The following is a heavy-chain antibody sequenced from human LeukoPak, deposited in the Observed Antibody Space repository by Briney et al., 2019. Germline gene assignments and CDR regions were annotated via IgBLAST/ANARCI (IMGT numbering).Heavy chain of an antibody. CDR1: GFTFNNYA. V-gene: IGHV3-9*01. D-gene: IGHD5-24*01. CDR3: AKDDSAEMATISGWFDP. Sequence: GGSLRLSCAASGFTFNNYAMHWVRQAPGKGLEWVSVISWNSGSIGYADSVKGRFTISRDNAKNSLYLQMNSLRAEDTALHYCAKDDSAEMATISGWFDPWGQGTMVTVSS. J-gene: IGHJ5*02. CDR2: ISWNSGSI.